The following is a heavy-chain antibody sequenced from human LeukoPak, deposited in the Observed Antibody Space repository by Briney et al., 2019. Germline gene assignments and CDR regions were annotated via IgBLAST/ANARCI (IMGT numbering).Heavy chain of an antibody. CDR1: GYSISSGYD. V-gene: IGHV4-38-2*02. CDR3: ARPILLYFGETHGAFDV. CDR2: ISQSGDT. Sequence: SETLSLTCTVSGYSISSGYDWGWMRQAPGKGLEWLASISQSGDTYNNPSLKSRVSLSVDTSKNQLSLKLTSVTAADTAVYYCARPILLYFGETHGAFDVWGQGTMVTVSS. J-gene: IGHJ3*01. D-gene: IGHD3-10*01.